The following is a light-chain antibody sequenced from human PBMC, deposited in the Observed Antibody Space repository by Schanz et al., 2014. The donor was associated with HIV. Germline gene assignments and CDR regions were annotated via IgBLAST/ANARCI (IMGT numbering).Light chain of an antibody. V-gene: IGLV2-11*01. CDR1: SSDVGGYNY. CDR3: SSYAGTNNFWV. J-gene: IGLJ3*02. Sequence: QSALTQPRSVSGSPGQSVTISCTGTSSDVGGYNYVSWYQQHPGEAPKLMIYDVSKRPSGVPDRFSGSKSGNTASLTVSGLQAEDEADYYCSSYAGTNNFWVFGGGTKLTVL. CDR2: DVS.